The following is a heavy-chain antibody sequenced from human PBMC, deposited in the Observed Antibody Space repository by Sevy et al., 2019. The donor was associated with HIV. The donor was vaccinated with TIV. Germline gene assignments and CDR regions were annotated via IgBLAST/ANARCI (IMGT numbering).Heavy chain of an antibody. D-gene: IGHD3-10*01. V-gene: IGHV4-34*01. J-gene: IGHJ6*02. Sequence: SETLSLTCAVYGGSFSGYYWSWIRQPPGKGLEWIGEINHSGSTNYNPSLKSRVTISVDTSKNQFSLKLSSVTAADTAVYYCARSGSGSYFYYYYYGMDVWGQGTTVTVSS. CDR3: ARSGSGSYFYYYYYGMDV. CDR1: GGSFSGYY. CDR2: INHSGST.